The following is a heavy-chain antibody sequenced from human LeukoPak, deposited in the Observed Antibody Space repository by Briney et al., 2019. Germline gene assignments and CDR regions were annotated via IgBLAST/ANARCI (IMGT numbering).Heavy chain of an antibody. CDR1: GFTFSSYA. CDR3: AIYSSSFFDY. D-gene: IGHD6-6*01. J-gene: IGHJ4*02. CDR2: ISGSGGST. V-gene: IGHV3-23*01. Sequence: GGSLRLSCAASGFTFSSYAMSWVRQAPGKGLEWVSGISGSGGSTYYADSVKGRFTISRDNSKNTLYLQMNSLRAEDTAVYYCAIYSSSFFDYWGQGTLVTVSS.